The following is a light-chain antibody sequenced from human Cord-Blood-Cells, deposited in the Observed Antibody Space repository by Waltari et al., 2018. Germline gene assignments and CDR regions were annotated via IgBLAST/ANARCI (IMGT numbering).Light chain of an antibody. CDR2: GAS. J-gene: IGKJ4*01. V-gene: IGKV3-20*01. CDR1: ESVSSSY. CDR3: QQYGSSPLT. Sequence: EIALTQSHGTLSLSPGERATLSCRASESVSSSYLAWYQQKPGQAPRLLIYGASSRATGIPDRFSGSGSGTDFTLTISRLEPEDFAVYYCQQYGSSPLTFGGGTKVEIK.